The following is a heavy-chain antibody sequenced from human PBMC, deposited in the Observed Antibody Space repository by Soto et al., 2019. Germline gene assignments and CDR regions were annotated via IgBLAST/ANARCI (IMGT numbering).Heavy chain of an antibody. D-gene: IGHD2-15*01. Sequence: PGGSLRLSCAASGFTFSSYEMNWVRQAPGKGLEWVSYISSSGSTIYYADSVKGRFTISRDNAKNSLYLQMNSLRAEDTAVYYCARVHVVVVAANKDDDFDIWGQGTMVTVSS. J-gene: IGHJ3*02. CDR1: GFTFSSYE. CDR3: ARVHVVVVAANKDDDFDI. V-gene: IGHV3-48*03. CDR2: ISSSGSTI.